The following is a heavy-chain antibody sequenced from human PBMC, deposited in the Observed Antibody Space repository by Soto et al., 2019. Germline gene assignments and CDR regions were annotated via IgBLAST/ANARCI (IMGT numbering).Heavy chain of an antibody. CDR2: IYYSGST. CDR1: GGSISSSRYY. D-gene: IGHD3-22*01. Sequence: PSETRSVTCTVGGGSISSSRYYWGWIRQPPGKGLEWIGSIYYSGSTYYNPSLKSRVTISVDTSKKQFSLKLSSVTAADTAVYYCARHTPRGTTYYYDSSGYYVRQPTYYFDYWGQGTLVTVSS. V-gene: IGHV4-39*01. J-gene: IGHJ4*02. CDR3: ARHTPRGTTYYYDSSGYYVRQPTYYFDY.